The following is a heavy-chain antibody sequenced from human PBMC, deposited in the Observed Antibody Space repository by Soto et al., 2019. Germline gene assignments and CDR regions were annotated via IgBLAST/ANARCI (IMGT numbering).Heavy chain of an antibody. Sequence: EVQVVESGGGLVKPGGSLRLSCAASGFTFSNAWMSWVRQAPGQGLGWVGLITTKTDGSPTDYAAPVKGRFCISRDDSRRTGYLQMPSLKTEDTAVYYCMHYYGDRDSTDSWGQGTLVTVSS. V-gene: IGHV3-15*01. CDR3: MHYYGDRDSTDS. CDR1: GFTFSNAW. J-gene: IGHJ4*02. D-gene: IGHD3-16*01. CDR2: ITTKTDGSPT.